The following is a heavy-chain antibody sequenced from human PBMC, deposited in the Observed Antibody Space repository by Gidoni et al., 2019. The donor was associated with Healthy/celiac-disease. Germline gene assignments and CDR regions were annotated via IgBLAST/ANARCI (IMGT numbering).Heavy chain of an antibody. Sequence: SVSNAWMNWVRQAPGKGLEWVGRIKSKTDGGTTDYAAPVKGRFTISRDDSKNTLYLQMNSLKTEDTAVYYCTTGQWLVSTSYYFDYWGQGTLVTVSS. V-gene: IGHV3-15*07. D-gene: IGHD6-19*01. CDR2: IKSKTDGGTT. J-gene: IGHJ4*02. CDR3: TTGQWLVSTSYYFDY. CDR1: SVSNAW.